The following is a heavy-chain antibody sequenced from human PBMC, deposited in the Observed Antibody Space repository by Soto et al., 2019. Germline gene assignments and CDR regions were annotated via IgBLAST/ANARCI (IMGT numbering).Heavy chain of an antibody. Sequence: EVQLLESGGGLVQPGGSLRLSCAASGFTFSNFALSWVRQAPGKGPQWVSSILGNGGATFYADSVKGRFTISRDNFKNTLYLQMSSVRADDSGVYHCAKDNSNSPAGVWGFDFWGRGTLVTVSS. J-gene: IGHJ4*02. CDR3: AKDNSNSPAGVWGFDF. V-gene: IGHV3-23*01. D-gene: IGHD6-13*01. CDR1: GFTFSNFA. CDR2: ILGNGGAT.